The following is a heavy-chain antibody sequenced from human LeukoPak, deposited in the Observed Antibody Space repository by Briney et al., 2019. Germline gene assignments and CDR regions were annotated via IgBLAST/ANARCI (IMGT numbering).Heavy chain of an antibody. CDR2: ISTFNGYT. CDR1: GYIFTSNS. D-gene: IGHD3-16*01. Sequence: ASLTVSCTPSGYIFTSNSMSWVRQAPGQELEWMGWISTFNGYTKYAQNLQGRVTTTSDTSTRTVNLEMRNLRSDDTAVYYCARGEFYYDLWGQGTLVTVSS. V-gene: IGHV1-18*04. J-gene: IGHJ4*02. CDR3: ARGEFYYDL.